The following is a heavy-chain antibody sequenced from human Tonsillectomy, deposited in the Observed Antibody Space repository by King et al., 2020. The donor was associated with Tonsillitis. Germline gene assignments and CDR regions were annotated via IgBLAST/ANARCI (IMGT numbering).Heavy chain of an antibody. D-gene: IGHD4-17*01. CDR2: ISGNGGST. Sequence: VQLVESGGGLVQPGGSLRLSCVASGFTFSSYAMSWVRQAPGKGLEWVSVISGNGGSTYYADSVKGRFTISRDMSNNTLLLQMNSLRVEDTAVYYCAKSSAEMTTVTRGWFDPWGQGTLVTVSS. V-gene: IGHV3-23*04. CDR1: GFTFSSYA. CDR3: AKSSAEMTTVTRGWFDP. J-gene: IGHJ5*02.